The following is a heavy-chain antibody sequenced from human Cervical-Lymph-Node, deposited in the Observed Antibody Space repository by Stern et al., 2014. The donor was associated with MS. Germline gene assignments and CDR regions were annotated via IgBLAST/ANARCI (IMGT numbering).Heavy chain of an antibody. V-gene: IGHV4-61*02. CDR1: GASISSGSYY. Sequence: QLQLQESGPGLVKPSQTLSLTCTVSGASISSGSYYWSWIRQPAGKGLEWIGRIDSSGTTNYNPPPKSRSTISVETSKTQSPLKLISVTAADTAVYYCTRDGRYGDYVGYWGQGTLVTVSS. CDR3: TRDGRYGDYVGY. D-gene: IGHD4-17*01. J-gene: IGHJ4*02. CDR2: IDSSGTT.